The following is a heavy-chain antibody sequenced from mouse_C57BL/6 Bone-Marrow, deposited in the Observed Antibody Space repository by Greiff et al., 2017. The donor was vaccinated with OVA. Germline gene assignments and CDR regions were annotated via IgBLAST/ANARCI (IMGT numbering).Heavy chain of an antibody. CDR1: GYTFTSYG. Sequence: VHLVESGAELARPGASVKLSCKASGYTFTSYGISWVKQRTGQGLEWIGEIYPRSGNTYYNEKFKGKATLTADKSSSTAYMELRSLTSEDSAVYFCARSGGYYLAYWGQGTLVTVSA. D-gene: IGHD2-3*01. CDR3: ARSGGYYLAY. V-gene: IGHV1-81*01. CDR2: IYPRSGNT. J-gene: IGHJ3*01.